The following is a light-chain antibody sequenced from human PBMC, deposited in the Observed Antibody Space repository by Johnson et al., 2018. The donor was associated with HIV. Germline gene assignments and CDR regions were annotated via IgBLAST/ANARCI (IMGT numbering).Light chain of an antibody. CDR2: ENS. J-gene: IGLJ1*01. V-gene: IGLV1-51*02. CDR3: GTWDSSLSAGNV. CDR1: SSNIGNNY. Sequence: SVLTQPPSVSAAPGQKVTISCSGSSSNIGNNYVSWYQQLPGTAPKLLIYENSKRPSGIPDRFSGSKSGTSATLGITGLQTGDEADYYCGTWDSSLSAGNVFGTGTKVTVL.